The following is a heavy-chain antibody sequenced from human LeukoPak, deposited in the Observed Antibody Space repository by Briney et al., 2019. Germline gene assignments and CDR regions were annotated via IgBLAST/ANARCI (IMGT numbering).Heavy chain of an antibody. CDR1: GFTFSSYA. J-gene: IGHJ4*02. D-gene: IGHD4-17*01. Sequence: PGGSLRLSCVASGFTFSSYAMHWVRQAPGKGLEWVSVIYSGGSTYYSDSVKGRFTISIDNYKNTLYLQMNSLRAEDTAVYYCARVGYGDYCFDYWGQGTLVTVSS. V-gene: IGHV3-66*01. CDR3: ARVGYGDYCFDY. CDR2: IYSGGST.